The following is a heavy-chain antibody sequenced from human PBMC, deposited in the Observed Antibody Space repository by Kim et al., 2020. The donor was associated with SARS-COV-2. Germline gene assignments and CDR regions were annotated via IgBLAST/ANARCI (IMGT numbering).Heavy chain of an antibody. J-gene: IGHJ4*02. V-gene: IGHV1-69*13. CDR1: GDSFDSYV. CDR2: IVPLIGTP. Sequence: SVKVSCKASGDSFDSYVFSWVRQAPGQGLEWMGGIVPLIGTPDYAQTFQGRLTITADESTTTAYMELSNLKSEDTAMYYCARDLYYWGQGTLVTVSS. CDR3: ARDLYY.